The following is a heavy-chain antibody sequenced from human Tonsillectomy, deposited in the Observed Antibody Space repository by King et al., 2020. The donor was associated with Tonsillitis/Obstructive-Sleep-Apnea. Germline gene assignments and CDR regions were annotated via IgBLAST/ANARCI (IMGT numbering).Heavy chain of an antibody. CDR1: GFSFDDFG. V-gene: IGHV3-20*04. CDR2: INWNGGST. J-gene: IGHJ4*02. Sequence: VQLVESGGGVVRPGGSLRLSCAASGFSFDDFGMSWVRQAPGKGLEWLSGINWNGGSTGYADSVKGRFTISRDNAKNSLYLQMNSLRAEDTASYYCARDLLGAANNYYGSGSPDYWGQGTLVTVSS. D-gene: IGHD3-10*01. CDR3: ARDLLGAANNYYGSGSPDY.